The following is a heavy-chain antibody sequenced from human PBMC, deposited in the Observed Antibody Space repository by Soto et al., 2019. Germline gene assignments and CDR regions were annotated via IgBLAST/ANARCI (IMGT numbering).Heavy chain of an antibody. CDR1: GFTFSSYA. CDR3: AKLTKYNWNDRGAFDI. D-gene: IGHD1-1*01. J-gene: IGHJ3*02. CDR2: ISGSGGST. Sequence: EVQLLESGGGLVQPGGSLRLSCAASGFTFSSYAMSWVRQAPGKGLEWVSAISGSGGSTYYADSVKGRFTISRDNSKNTLDLQMYSRRAEDTAVYYCAKLTKYNWNDRGAFDIWGQGTMVTVSS. V-gene: IGHV3-23*01.